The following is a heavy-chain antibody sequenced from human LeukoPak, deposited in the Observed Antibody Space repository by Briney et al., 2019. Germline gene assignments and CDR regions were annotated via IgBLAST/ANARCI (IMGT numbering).Heavy chain of an antibody. CDR1: GFSVSGYW. V-gene: IGHV3-7*01. CDR3: AREWEGGIAAAGTRIEGDY. CDR2: IKQDGSEK. Sequence: GGALRLSCAVSGFSVSGYWMTWVRQAPGKGLEWVANIKQDGSEKNYVDSVKGRFTISRDNAENSLFLQMNSLRVEDTAVYYCAREWEGGIAAAGTRIEGDYWGQGTLVAVSS. J-gene: IGHJ4*02. D-gene: IGHD6-13*01.